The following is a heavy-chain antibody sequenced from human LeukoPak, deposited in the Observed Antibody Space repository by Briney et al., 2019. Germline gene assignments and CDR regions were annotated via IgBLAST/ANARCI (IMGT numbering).Heavy chain of an antibody. J-gene: IGHJ4*02. CDR3: ARDSYYDILTVHY. Sequence: GASVKVSCKASGGTFSSYAISWVRQAPGQGLEWVGGINTNTGNPTYAQGFTGRFVFSLDTSVSTAYLQISSLKAEDTAVYYCARDSYYDILTVHYWGQGTLVTVSS. CDR1: GGTFSSYA. V-gene: IGHV7-4-1*02. D-gene: IGHD3-9*01. CDR2: INTNTGNP.